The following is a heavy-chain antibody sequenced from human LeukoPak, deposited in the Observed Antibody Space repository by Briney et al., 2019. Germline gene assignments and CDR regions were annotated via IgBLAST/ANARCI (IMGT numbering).Heavy chain of an antibody. Sequence: ASVKVSCKASGYTFTGYYMHWVRQAPGQGLEWMGWINPNSGGTNYAQKFQGRVTMTRDTSISTAYMELSWLRSDDTAVYYCASVFRYSSSWSFDYWGQGTLVTVSS. D-gene: IGHD6-13*01. J-gene: IGHJ4*02. CDR1: GYTFTGYY. CDR2: INPNSGGT. V-gene: IGHV1-2*02. CDR3: ASVFRYSSSWSFDY.